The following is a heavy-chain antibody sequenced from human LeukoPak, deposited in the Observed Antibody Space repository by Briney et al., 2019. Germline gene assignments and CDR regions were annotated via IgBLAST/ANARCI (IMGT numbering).Heavy chain of an antibody. CDR1: GFTFSSYS. CDR3: ARARRADPFDY. V-gene: IGHV3-66*01. J-gene: IGHJ4*02. Sequence: GGSLRLSCAASGFTFSSYSMNWVRQAPGKGLEWVSVIYSGGSTYYADSVKGRFTISRDNSKNTLYPQMNSLRAEDTAVYYCARARRADPFDYWGQGTLVTVSS. CDR2: IYSGGST.